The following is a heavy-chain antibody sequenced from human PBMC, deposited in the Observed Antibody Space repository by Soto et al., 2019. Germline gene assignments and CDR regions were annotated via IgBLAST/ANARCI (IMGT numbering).Heavy chain of an antibody. CDR3: ARGQPYGSGWYVGGGFDD. V-gene: IGHV3-30-3*01. J-gene: IGHJ5*02. CDR1: GFTFSSYA. CDR2: ISSDGSNK. D-gene: IGHD6-19*01. Sequence: QVQLVESGGGVVQPGRSLRLSCAASGFTFSSYAMHWVRQAPGKGLEWVAVISSDGSNKYYADSVKCRFTISRDHSKNTLYLQLNSLRAEDTAVYYCARGQPYGSGWYVGGGFDDWCQGTLVTVSS.